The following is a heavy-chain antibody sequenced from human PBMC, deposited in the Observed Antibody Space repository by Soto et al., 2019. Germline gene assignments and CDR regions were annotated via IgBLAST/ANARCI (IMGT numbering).Heavy chain of an antibody. Sequence: SETLSLTCSVSGDSITSRSFYWGWIRQPPGKGLEWIGSFYFSGSTYYNPSLKSRVTISIDTSENQFSLKLSSVTAADTAVYYCARHIGGLRPNLDSWGQGTLVTVSS. D-gene: IGHD3-3*01. CDR1: GDSITSRSFY. CDR2: FYFSGST. CDR3: ARHIGGLRPNLDS. V-gene: IGHV4-39*01. J-gene: IGHJ4*02.